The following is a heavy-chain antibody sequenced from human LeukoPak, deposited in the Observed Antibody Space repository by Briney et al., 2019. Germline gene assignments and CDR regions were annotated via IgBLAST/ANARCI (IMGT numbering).Heavy chain of an antibody. CDR2: ISGRGGRP. CDR3: AKVSYCGGDCYTLSLDY. V-gene: IGHV3-23*01. D-gene: IGHD2-21*02. Sequence: PGRSLRLSCAPSGFTLMTYAMSWVRQAPGKGLEWVSTISGRGGRPYYADSVKGRFTISRDNSKSTLYLRMNSLRAEDTALYYCAKVSYCGGDCYTLSLDYWGQGTLVTVSS. CDR1: GFTLMTYA. J-gene: IGHJ4*02.